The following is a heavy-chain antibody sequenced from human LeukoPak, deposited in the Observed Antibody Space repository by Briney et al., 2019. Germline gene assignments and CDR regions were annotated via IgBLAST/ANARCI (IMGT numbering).Heavy chain of an antibody. CDR1: GGSISSQY. Sequence: SETLSLTCTVSGGSISSQYWSWIRQPPGKGLEWIGYIYCSGGTNYNPFLKSRVTISVDTSKKQFSLKLSSVTAADTAVYYCARGGDDTFDYWGQGTLVTVSS. D-gene: IGHD2-21*02. CDR2: IYCSGGT. CDR3: ARGGDDTFDY. V-gene: IGHV4-59*11. J-gene: IGHJ4*02.